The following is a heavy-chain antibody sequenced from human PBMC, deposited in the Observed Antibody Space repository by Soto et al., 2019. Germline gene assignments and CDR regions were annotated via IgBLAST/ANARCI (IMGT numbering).Heavy chain of an antibody. J-gene: IGHJ6*02. CDR3: ARDGPYYYASRMDV. Sequence: EVQLVESGGGLVQPGGSLRLSCVASGIPVSSNYMTWVRQAPGKGLERVSVLHSGGDTYYANSVKGRFTISRHDSTNTLFLQMNSLTVEDTAVYYCARDGPYYYASRMDVWGQGTTVTVSS. V-gene: IGHV3-53*04. CDR1: GIPVSSNY. D-gene: IGHD3-10*01. CDR2: LHSGGDT.